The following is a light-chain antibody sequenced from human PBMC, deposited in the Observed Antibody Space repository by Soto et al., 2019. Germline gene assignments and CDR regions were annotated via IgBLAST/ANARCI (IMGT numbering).Light chain of an antibody. J-gene: IGLJ3*02. CDR1: NIGSKS. CDR2: YDS. CDR3: QVWDSSSDHPV. Sequence: SYELTQPPSVSVAPGKTARITCGGKNIGSKSVHWYQKKPGQAPVLVINYDSDRPSGIPERFSGSNSGNTATLTISRVEAGDEADYYCQVWDSSSDHPVFGGGTKLTVL. V-gene: IGLV3-21*04.